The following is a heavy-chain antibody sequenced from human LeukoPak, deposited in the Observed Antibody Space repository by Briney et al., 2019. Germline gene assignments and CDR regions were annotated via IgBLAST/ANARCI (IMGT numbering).Heavy chain of an antibody. CDR2: INSDGSST. Sequence: PGGSLRLSCAASGFTFSSYWMHWVRQAPGKRLVWVSRINSDGSSTSYADSVKGRFTISRDNAKTTLYLQMNRLRAEDTAVYYCARDIDGDSFDYWGQGTLVTVSS. J-gene: IGHJ4*02. V-gene: IGHV3-74*01. D-gene: IGHD2-8*01. CDR3: ARDIDGDSFDY. CDR1: GFTFSSYW.